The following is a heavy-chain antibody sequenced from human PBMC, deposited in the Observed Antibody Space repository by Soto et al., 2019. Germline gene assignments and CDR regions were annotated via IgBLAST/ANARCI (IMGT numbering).Heavy chain of an antibody. J-gene: IGHJ4*02. V-gene: IGHV3-30*18. CDR1: GFTFSSYG. D-gene: IGHD4-4*01. CDR2: ISYDGSNK. CDR3: AKDRYDDYSNYYFDY. Sequence: LRLSCAASGFTFSSYGMHWVRQAPGKGLEWVAVISYDGSNKYYADSVKGRFTISRDNSKNTLYLQMNSLRAEDTAVYYCAKDRYDDYSNYYFDYWGQGTLVTVSS.